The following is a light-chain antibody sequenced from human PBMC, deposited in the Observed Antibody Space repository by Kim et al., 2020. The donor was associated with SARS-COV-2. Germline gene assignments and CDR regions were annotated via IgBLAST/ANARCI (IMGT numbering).Light chain of an antibody. V-gene: IGLV3-9*01. CDR2: RDS. J-gene: IGLJ1*01. Sequence: SVALGQTARITCGGNNMGSKNVHWYQQKPGQAPVLVIYRDSNRPSGIPERFSGSNSGNTATLTISRAQAGDEADYYCQVWDSSTGVFGTGTKVTVL. CDR3: QVWDSSTGV. CDR1: NMGSKN.